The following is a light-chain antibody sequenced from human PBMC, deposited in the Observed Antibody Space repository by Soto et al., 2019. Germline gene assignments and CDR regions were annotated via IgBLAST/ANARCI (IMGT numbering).Light chain of an antibody. CDR2: DVS. J-gene: IGKJ4*02. V-gene: IGKV1-33*01. CDR1: QGIRNY. Sequence: DIQMTQSPSSLSASVGDRVTITCQASQGIRNYLNWYQQKPGQAPKLLIYDVSRLERGVPSRFSGSGSDLYFTFTISSLQPEDFATYYCQQNCSLPLTFGGGTKVDIK. CDR3: QQNCSLPLT.